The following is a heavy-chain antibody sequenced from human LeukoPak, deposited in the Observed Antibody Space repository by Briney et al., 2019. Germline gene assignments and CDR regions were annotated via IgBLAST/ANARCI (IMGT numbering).Heavy chain of an antibody. J-gene: IGHJ6*02. D-gene: IGHD6-13*01. CDR3: AKDLYSSSWYSGMDV. V-gene: IGHV3-9*01. CDR1: GITFDDYA. CDR2: ISWNSGSI. Sequence: GRSLRLSCAVSGITFDDYAMHWVRQAPGKGLEWVSGISWNSGSIGYADSVKGRFTISRDNAKNSLYLQMNSLRAEDTALYYCAKDLYSSSWYSGMDVWGQGTTVTVSS.